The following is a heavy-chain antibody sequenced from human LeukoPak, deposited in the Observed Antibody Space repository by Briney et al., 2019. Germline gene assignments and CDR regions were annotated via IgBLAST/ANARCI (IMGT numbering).Heavy chain of an antibody. CDR3: ARMDYGGNSPLFDY. CDR1: GSTLSGNS. V-gene: IGHV3-48*01. Sequence: GGSLRLSCAASGSTLSGNSMNWVRQAPGKGLEWVSYISGSSTIYYADSEQGRFTISRDNSKNTLYLQMNSLRAEDTAVYYCARMDYGGNSPLFDYWGQGTLVTVSS. D-gene: IGHD4-23*01. CDR2: ISGSSTI. J-gene: IGHJ4*02.